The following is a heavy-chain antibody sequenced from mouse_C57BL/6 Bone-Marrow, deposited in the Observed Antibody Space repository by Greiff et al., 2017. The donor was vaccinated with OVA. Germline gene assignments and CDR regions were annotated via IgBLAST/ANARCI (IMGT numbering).Heavy chain of an antibody. CDR3: AREDSSGYSFAY. V-gene: IGHV1-76*01. CDR2: IYPGSGNT. CDR1: GYTFTDYY. Sequence: QVQLQQSGAELVRPGASVKLSCKASGYTFTDYYINWVKQRPGQGLEWIARIYPGSGNTYYNEKFKGKATLTAEKSSSTAYMQLSSLTSEDSAVYFCAREDSSGYSFAYWGQGTLVTVSA. D-gene: IGHD3-2*02. J-gene: IGHJ3*01.